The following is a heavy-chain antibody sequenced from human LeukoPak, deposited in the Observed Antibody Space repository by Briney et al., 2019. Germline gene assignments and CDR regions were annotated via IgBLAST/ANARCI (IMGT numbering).Heavy chain of an antibody. CDR3: ARDIRDGYNSGY. CDR2: ISSSSSYI. CDR1: GFTFSNYN. D-gene: IGHD5-24*01. Sequence: GGSLRLSCAASGFTFSNYNINWVRQAPGKGLEWVSFISSSSSYIYYADSVKGRFTISRDNAKNSLYLQMNSLRAEDTAVYYCARDIRDGYNSGYCGRGTLVTVSS. J-gene: IGHJ4*02. V-gene: IGHV3-21*01.